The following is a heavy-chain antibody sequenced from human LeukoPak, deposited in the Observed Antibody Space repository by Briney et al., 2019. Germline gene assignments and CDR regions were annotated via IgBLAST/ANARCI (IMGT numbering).Heavy chain of an antibody. CDR2: IWYDGSNK. Sequence: GGSLRLSCAASGFTFSSYGMHWVRQAPGKGLEWGAVIWYDGSNKYYADSVKGRFTISRDNSKNTLYLQMNSLSAEDTAASYCAKDQRVGGMGAFDIWGQGTMVTVSS. CDR3: AKDQRVGGMGAFDI. D-gene: IGHD6-19*01. CDR1: GFTFSSYG. J-gene: IGHJ3*02. V-gene: IGHV3-33*06.